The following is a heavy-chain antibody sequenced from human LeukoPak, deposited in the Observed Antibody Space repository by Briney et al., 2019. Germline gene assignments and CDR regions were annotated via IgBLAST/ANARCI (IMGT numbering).Heavy chain of an antibody. CDR3: VTPPHGDYVSFDN. CDR2: TRKKAKSYTT. CDR1: GITLSDQY. Sequence: GGSLRLSCAASGITLSDQYMDWVRHAPGEGLEWVGRTRKKAKSYTTNYAASVKGRYTISRDDAKNSEYLQKNGLKSENTALYYCVTPPHGDYVSFDNCGQGTLVTVSS. V-gene: IGHV3-72*01. D-gene: IGHD4-17*01. J-gene: IGHJ4*02.